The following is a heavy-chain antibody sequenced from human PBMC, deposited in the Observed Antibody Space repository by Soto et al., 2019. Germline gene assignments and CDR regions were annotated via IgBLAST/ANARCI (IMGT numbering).Heavy chain of an antibody. D-gene: IGHD1-20*01. CDR2: INHSGST. J-gene: IGHJ5*02. CDR1: GGSFSGYY. CDR3: ARYTSRRWFDP. V-gene: IGHV4-34*01. Sequence: PSETLSLTCAVYGGSFSGYYWSWIRQPPGKGLEWIGEINHSGSTNYNPSLESRVTISVDTSKNQFSLKLSSVTAADTAVYYCARYTSRRWFDPWGQGTQVTVSS.